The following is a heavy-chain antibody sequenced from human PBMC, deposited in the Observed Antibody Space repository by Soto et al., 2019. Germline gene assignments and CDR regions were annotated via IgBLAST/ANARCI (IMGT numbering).Heavy chain of an antibody. D-gene: IGHD2-2*01. CDR1: GFPFSDHD. J-gene: IGHJ6*02. Sequence: EVQLVESGGGSVQPGGSLRLSCTASGFPFSDHDMHWVRQASGKGLEWISTIGAARDPYYTGPVKGRFTISRENAKNSMFLQMNSVRAEDTAVYYCARAYSGQLPRRADYYYALDVWGQGTTVTVSS. V-gene: IGHV3-13*05. CDR3: ARAYSGQLPRRADYYYALDV. CDR2: IGAARDP.